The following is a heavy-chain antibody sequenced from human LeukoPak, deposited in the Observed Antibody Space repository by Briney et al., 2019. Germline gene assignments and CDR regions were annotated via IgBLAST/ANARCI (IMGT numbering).Heavy chain of an antibody. V-gene: IGHV3-33*08. CDR3: ARGHSSSWSYFEC. D-gene: IGHD6-13*01. CDR2: IWIDGSDK. CDR1: GFTFTNAW. J-gene: IGHJ4*02. Sequence: LAGGSLRLSCAASGFTFTNAWMGWVRQAPGKGLEWVAVIWIDGSDKYYADSVKGRFTISRDNSKNTLYLQMNSLRAEDTAVYYCARGHSSSWSYFECWGQGTLVTVSS.